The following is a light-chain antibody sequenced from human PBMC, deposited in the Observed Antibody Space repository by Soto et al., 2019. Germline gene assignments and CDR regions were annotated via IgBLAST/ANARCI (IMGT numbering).Light chain of an antibody. CDR2: AAS. CDR3: QQYGNSLFS. J-gene: IGKJ3*01. CDR1: QSVSSTF. V-gene: IGKV3-20*01. Sequence: EIVLTQSPGTLSLSPGERATLSCRASQSVSSTFLDWYQQKPGQAPRLLIYAASSRATGIPDRFSGSGSGTDFTLTISRLEPEDFAVYYCQQYGNSLFSFGPGTKVDIK.